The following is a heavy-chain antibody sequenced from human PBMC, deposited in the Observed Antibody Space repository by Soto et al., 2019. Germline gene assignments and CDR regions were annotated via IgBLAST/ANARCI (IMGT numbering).Heavy chain of an antibody. Sequence: GGSLRLSCAASGFTFSSYWMSWVRQAPGKGLQWVANIKEDGSGTSYVDSVKGRFTISRDNAKNSLYLQLNSLRAEDTAAYYCARVKGYGWHDPWGQGTLVTVSS. D-gene: IGHD4-17*01. V-gene: IGHV3-7*01. CDR3: ARVKGYGWHDP. CDR2: IKEDGSGT. CDR1: GFTFSSYW. J-gene: IGHJ5*02.